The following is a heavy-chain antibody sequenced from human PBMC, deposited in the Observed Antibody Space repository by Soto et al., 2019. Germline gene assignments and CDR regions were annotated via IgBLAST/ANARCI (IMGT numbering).Heavy chain of an antibody. CDR1: GYTFSNYD. CDR3: AKVSRKGSAIDFDY. J-gene: IGHJ4*02. D-gene: IGHD3-10*01. CDR2: VNPNNGDT. V-gene: IGHV1-8*01. Sequence: QVQLVQSGAELKKPGASVKVSCKASGYTFSNYDMNWVRQATGQGPEWIGWVNPNNGDTGYAQKFQGRVTLTTDISTTTAYMELTSLRSEDTAIYYCAKVSRKGSAIDFDYWGQGNPDHRLL.